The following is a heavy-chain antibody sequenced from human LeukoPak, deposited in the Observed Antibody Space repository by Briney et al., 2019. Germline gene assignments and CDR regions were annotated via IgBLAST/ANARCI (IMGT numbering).Heavy chain of an antibody. V-gene: IGHV3-48*03. CDR2: ISSSGDSI. Sequence: GGSLRPSCAASGFSLTTYEMNWVRQAPGKGPEWVSYISSSGDSIYYADSVKGRFTISRDNAKNSLSLQMNSLRAEDTAIYYCARDRRVGATWSVGAFDIWGQGTTVTVSS. D-gene: IGHD1-26*01. CDR1: GFSLTTYE. CDR3: ARDRRVGATWSVGAFDI. J-gene: IGHJ3*02.